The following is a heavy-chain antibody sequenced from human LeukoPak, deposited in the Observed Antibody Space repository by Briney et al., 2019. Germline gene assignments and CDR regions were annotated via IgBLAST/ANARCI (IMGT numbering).Heavy chain of an antibody. Sequence: ALVKVSCKASGYSFTGYYMHWVRQAPGQGLEWVGRINPNSGGTNYAQKFQGRVTMTRDTSISTAYMELSSLRSDDTAVYYCARDMGYCSGGSCPFDPWGQGTLVTVSS. CDR2: INPNSGGT. CDR3: ARDMGYCSGGSCPFDP. D-gene: IGHD2-15*01. V-gene: IGHV1-2*06. CDR1: GYSFTGYY. J-gene: IGHJ5*02.